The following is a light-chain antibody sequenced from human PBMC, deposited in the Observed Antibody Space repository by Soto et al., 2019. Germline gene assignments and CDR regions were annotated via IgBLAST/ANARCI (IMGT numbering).Light chain of an antibody. CDR2: DVS. Sequence: QSALTQHASVSGSPGQSITISCTGTSSDIGAYNYVSWYQQHPGKAPKLMIYDVSSRPSGLSNRFSGSKSGNTASLTISGLQAEDEADYYCSSYTTTSPVIFGGGTKLTVL. CDR3: SSYTTTSPVI. J-gene: IGLJ2*01. CDR1: SSDIGAYNY. V-gene: IGLV2-14*03.